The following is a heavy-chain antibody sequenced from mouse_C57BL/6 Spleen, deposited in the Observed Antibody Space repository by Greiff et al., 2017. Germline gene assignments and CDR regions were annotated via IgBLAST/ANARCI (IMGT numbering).Heavy chain of an antibody. CDR3: AGSLGLYYAMDY. CDR2: IWSDGST. V-gene: IGHV2-6*03. CDR1: GFSLTSYG. Sequence: VKLMESGPGLVAPSQSLSITCNVSGFSLTSYGVNWVRQPPGKGLEWLVVIWSDGSTTYNSALKSRLSISKDNSKSQVVFKINSLQADDTSMYDSAGSLGLYYAMDYWGQGTSVTVSS. J-gene: IGHJ4*01. D-gene: IGHD4-1*01.